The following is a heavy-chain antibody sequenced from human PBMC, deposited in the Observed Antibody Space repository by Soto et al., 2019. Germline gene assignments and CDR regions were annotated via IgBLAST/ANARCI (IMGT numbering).Heavy chain of an antibody. V-gene: IGHV3-23*01. CDR3: AKGHSDSFGNYDYFGMDV. CDR1: GFTFDNYG. J-gene: IGHJ6*02. D-gene: IGHD4-4*01. CDR2: ITGAGGST. Sequence: LRLSCAASGFTFDNYGMSWVRQAPGKGLEWIGAITGAGGSTYNADSVKGRFTISRDNSKKTVYLQVDSLRVEDTAVYFCAKGHSDSFGNYDYFGMDVWGQGTTGTVS.